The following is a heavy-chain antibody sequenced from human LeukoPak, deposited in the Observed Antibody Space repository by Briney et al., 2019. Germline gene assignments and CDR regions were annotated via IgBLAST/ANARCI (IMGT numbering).Heavy chain of an antibody. Sequence: ASVKVSCKASGYTFTDYYMHWVRQAPGQGLEWMGWINPNSGGTNYAQKFQGRVTMTRDTSISTAYMELSRLRSDDTAVYYCANSIAVAGTLFDYWGQGTLVTVSS. CDR1: GYTFTDYY. CDR2: INPNSGGT. D-gene: IGHD6-19*01. CDR3: ANSIAVAGTLFDY. V-gene: IGHV1-2*02. J-gene: IGHJ4*02.